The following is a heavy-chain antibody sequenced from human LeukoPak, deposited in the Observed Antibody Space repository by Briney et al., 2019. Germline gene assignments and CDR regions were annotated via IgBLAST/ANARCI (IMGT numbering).Heavy chain of an antibody. CDR3: ASTISAGTVADPRYAFDI. J-gene: IGHJ3*02. CDR1: GFTVSSNY. Sequence: GGSLRLSCAASGFTVSSNYMSWVRQAPGKGLEWVSLIYSGANTYYADSVKGRFTISRDNSKNTLYLQMNSLRVEDTAVYFCASTISAGTVADPRYAFDIWGQGTMVTVSS. CDR2: IYSGANT. D-gene: IGHD6-19*01. V-gene: IGHV3-53*01.